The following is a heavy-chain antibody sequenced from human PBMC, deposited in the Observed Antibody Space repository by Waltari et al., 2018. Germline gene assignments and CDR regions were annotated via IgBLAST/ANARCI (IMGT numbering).Heavy chain of an antibody. CDR1: GYTFISYG. CDR2: VSAYNGNT. Sequence: QVQLVQPGAEAKKTGASVKVSCQASGYTFISYGISCVRQDPGQGLEWMGWVSAYNGNTNYAQKLQGRVTMTTDTSTSTAYMELRSLRSDDTAVYYCARTPPNWNYWFDPWGRGTLVTVSS. V-gene: IGHV1-18*01. CDR3: ARTPPNWNYWFDP. D-gene: IGHD1-7*01. J-gene: IGHJ5*02.